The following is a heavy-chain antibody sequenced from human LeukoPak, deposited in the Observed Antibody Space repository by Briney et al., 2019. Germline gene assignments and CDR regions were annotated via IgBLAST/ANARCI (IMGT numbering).Heavy chain of an antibody. V-gene: IGHV4-59*13. D-gene: IGHD3-16*01. CDR1: GGSISSYF. Sequence: SETLSLTCSVSGGSISSYFWSWIRQPPGKGLEWIGYVYYSGSTNYNPSLKSRVTISVDTSKKQFSLKLSSATAADTAVYYCARVLDLSKRGLDAFDIWGQGTMVTVSS. J-gene: IGHJ3*02. CDR3: ARVLDLSKRGLDAFDI. CDR2: VYYSGST.